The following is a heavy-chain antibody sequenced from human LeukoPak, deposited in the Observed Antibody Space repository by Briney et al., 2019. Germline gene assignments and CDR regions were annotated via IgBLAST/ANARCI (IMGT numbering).Heavy chain of an antibody. V-gene: IGHV4-4*02. Sequence: SETLSLTCAVSGGSISSSNWWGGFGRPPGRGLEWIGEIYHSGSTNYNPSLKSRVTISVDKSKNQFSLKLSSVTAADTAVYYCARDADSSGHLDYWGQGTLVTVSS. CDR3: ARDADSSGHLDY. CDR1: GGSISSSNW. CDR2: IYHSGST. J-gene: IGHJ4*02. D-gene: IGHD3-22*01.